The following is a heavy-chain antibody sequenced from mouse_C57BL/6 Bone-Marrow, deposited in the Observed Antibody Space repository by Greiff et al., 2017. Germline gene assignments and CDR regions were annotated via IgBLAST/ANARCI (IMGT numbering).Heavy chain of an antibody. CDR2: IYPGSGST. CDR1: GYTFTSYW. J-gene: IGHJ4*01. D-gene: IGHD1-1*01. Sequence: VQLQQPGAELVQPGASVKMSCKASGYTFTSYWITWVNQRPGTGLEWVGDIYPGSGSTNYNEKFKSKATMTVDTSTSTANMQLSSLTSEDSAVYYCARAYYYGSSSYAMDYWGQGTSVTVSS. CDR3: ARAYYYGSSSYAMDY. V-gene: IGHV1-55*01.